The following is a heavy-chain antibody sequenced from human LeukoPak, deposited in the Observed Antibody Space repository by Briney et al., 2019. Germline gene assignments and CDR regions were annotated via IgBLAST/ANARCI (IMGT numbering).Heavy chain of an antibody. Sequence: GGSLRLSCAASGFTFSSYWMYWFRQAPGEGLVWVSRMNIDGSSISYADSVKGRFTMSRDNAKNTLYLQMNSLRVEDTAVYYCARAGGGDTRTAFDPWGQGTLVTVSS. CDR2: MNIDGSSI. CDR3: ARAGGGDTRTAFDP. V-gene: IGHV3-74*01. CDR1: GFTFSSYW. J-gene: IGHJ5*02. D-gene: IGHD2-21*01.